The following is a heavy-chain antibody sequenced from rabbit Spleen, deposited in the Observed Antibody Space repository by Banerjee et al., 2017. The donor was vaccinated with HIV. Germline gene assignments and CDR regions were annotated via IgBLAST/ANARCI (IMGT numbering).Heavy chain of an antibody. V-gene: IGHV1S40*01. CDR3: ARDPSSDYYAGFNL. Sequence: QSLEESGGGLVQPEGSLTLTCTASGFSFSSSDYMCWVRQAPGKGLEWISCIAGSSSGFTYSATWAKGRFTISKTSSTTVTLEMTSLTAADTATYFCARDPSSDYYAGFNLWGQGTLVTVS. CDR2: IAGSSSGFT. J-gene: IGHJ4*01. CDR1: GFSFSSSDY. D-gene: IGHD1-1*01.